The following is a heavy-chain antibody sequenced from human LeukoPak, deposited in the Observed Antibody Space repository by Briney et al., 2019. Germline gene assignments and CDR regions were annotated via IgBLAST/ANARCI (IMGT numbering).Heavy chain of an antibody. D-gene: IGHD5-18*01. J-gene: IGHJ4*02. V-gene: IGHV3-23*01. Sequence: GGSLRLSCAASGFTFSTYAMSWVRLAPGKGLEWVSANSGDDGSTYYADSLRGRFTISRDNSKNTLYLQMNSLRAEDTAVYYCAKDISQGYTYGFIEQDFWGQGTPVTVSS. CDR2: NSGDDGST. CDR3: AKDISQGYTYGFIEQDF. CDR1: GFTFSTYA.